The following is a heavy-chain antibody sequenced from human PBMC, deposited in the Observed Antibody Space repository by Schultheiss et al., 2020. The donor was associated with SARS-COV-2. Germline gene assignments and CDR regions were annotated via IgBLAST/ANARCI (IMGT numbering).Heavy chain of an antibody. Sequence: SGPTLVKPTQTLTLTCTFSGFSLNTIGVGVGWIRQPPGKALEWLAVIYWDDVERFSPSLKSRLTISKDTSKNQVVLTMINIDPVDTATYYCAHTPSSMLETSYFDSWGQGTLVTVSS. V-gene: IGHV2-5*02. J-gene: IGHJ4*02. CDR2: IYWDDVE. D-gene: IGHD2/OR15-2a*01. CDR1: GFSLNTIGVG. CDR3: AHTPSSMLETSYFDS.